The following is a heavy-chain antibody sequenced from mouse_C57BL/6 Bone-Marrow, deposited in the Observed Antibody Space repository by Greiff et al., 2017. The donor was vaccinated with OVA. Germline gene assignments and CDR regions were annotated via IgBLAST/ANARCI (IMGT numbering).Heavy chain of an antibody. Sequence: VQLQQPGAELVKPGASVKLSCKASGYTFTSYWMHWVKQRPGKGLEWIGMIHPNRGSTNYNEKLKSKATLTVDKSSLSAYIQLSILTSEDSAVYSCSVAATTVVAVYWGPGTSLTVSS. CDR1: GYTFTSYW. CDR2: IHPNRGST. J-gene: IGHJ2*02. CDR3: SVAATTVVAVY. D-gene: IGHD1-1*01. V-gene: IGHV1-64*01.